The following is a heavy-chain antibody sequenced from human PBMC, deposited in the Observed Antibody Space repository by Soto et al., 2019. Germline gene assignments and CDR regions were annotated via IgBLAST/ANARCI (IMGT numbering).Heavy chain of an antibody. CDR3: AREEAAAGILPNY. CDR1: GFTFSSYS. J-gene: IGHJ4*02. V-gene: IGHV3-21*01. CDR2: ISSSSSYI. Sequence: GGSLRLSCAASGFTFSSYSMNWVRQAPGKGLEWVSSISSSSSYIYYADSVKGRFTISRDNAKNSLYLQMNSLRAEDTAVYYCAREEAAAGILPNYWGQGTLVTVSS. D-gene: IGHD6-13*01.